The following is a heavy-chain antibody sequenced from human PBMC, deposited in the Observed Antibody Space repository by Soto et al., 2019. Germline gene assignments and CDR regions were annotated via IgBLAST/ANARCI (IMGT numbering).Heavy chain of an antibody. Sequence: SVKVSCKASGGTFSSYAISWVRQAPGQGLEWMGGIIPIFGTANYAQKFQGRVTITADESTSTAYMELSSLRSEDTAVYYCARGTIFGVVLYGMDVWGQGTTVTFSS. CDR2: IIPIFGTA. CDR3: ARGTIFGVVLYGMDV. CDR1: GGTFSSYA. V-gene: IGHV1-69*13. D-gene: IGHD3-3*01. J-gene: IGHJ6*02.